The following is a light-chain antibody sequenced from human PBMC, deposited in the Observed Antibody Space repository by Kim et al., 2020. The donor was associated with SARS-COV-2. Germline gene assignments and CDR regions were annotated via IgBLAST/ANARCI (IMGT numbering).Light chain of an antibody. CDR3: QSYDSSNRV. V-gene: IGLV6-57*04. Sequence: NFMLTQPHSVSESPGKTVTISCTRSSGSIASIYVQWYQQRPGSAPTTVIYEDNQRPSGVPDRFSGSIDSSSNSASLTISGLKTEDEADYYCQSYDSSNRVFGGGTQLTVL. J-gene: IGLJ2*01. CDR1: SGSIASIY. CDR2: EDN.